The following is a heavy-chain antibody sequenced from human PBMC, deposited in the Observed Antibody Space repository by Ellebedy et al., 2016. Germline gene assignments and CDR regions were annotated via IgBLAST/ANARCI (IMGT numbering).Heavy chain of an antibody. CDR3: ARGGRGWELD. V-gene: IGHV3-53*01. CDR1: GFTVSNYY. Sequence: GGSLRLSCAASGFTVSNYYMSWVRQAPGKGLEWVSIIYTGGSTYHADSVKGRFTMSRDNSKNTLFLQMNSLRAEDTAAYYCARGGRGWELDWGQGTLVTVSS. CDR2: IYTGGST. J-gene: IGHJ4*02. D-gene: IGHD4-23*01.